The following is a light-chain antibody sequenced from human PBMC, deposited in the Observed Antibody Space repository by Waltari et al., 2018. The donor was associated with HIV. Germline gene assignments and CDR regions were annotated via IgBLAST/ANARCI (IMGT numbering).Light chain of an antibody. CDR1: QSVLYSSNNKNY. CDR2: WAS. CDR3: QQYYSTPT. Sequence: DIVMTQSPDSLAVSLGERATINCKSSQSVLYSSNNKNYLAWYQQKPGQPPKLLIYWASTRESGVPDRFSGSGSGTDFTLTISGLQAEDVAVYCCQQYYSTPTFGQGTKLEIK. V-gene: IGKV4-1*01. J-gene: IGKJ2*01.